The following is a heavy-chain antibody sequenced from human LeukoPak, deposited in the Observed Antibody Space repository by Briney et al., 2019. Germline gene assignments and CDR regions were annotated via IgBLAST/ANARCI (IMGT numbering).Heavy chain of an antibody. J-gene: IGHJ6*02. CDR1: GFTFSSYS. CDR2: ISSSSSPI. Sequence: GGSLRLSCAASGFTFSSYSMNWVRQAPGKGLEWISYISSSSSPIYYAGSVKGRFTTSRDNAKNSLYLQMNSLRVEDAAVYYCAKSGGQQLVAAYGMDVWGQGTTVTVSS. V-gene: IGHV3-48*04. CDR3: AKSGGQQLVAAYGMDV. D-gene: IGHD6-13*01.